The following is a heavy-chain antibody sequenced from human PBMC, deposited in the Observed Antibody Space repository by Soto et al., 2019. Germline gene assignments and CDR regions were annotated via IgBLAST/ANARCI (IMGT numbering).Heavy chain of an antibody. Sequence: PGGSLRLSCVGSGFTFTTATMSWVRQAPGKGLDWVSGISGSGHSTYHADSVKGRFTISRDNSNNTLYLQMNSLRAEDTAVYYCAKDKYDILTGYSIPNWFDPWGQGTLVTVSS. J-gene: IGHJ5*02. CDR2: ISGSGHST. V-gene: IGHV3-23*01. CDR3: AKDKYDILTGYSIPNWFDP. CDR1: GFTFTTAT. D-gene: IGHD3-9*01.